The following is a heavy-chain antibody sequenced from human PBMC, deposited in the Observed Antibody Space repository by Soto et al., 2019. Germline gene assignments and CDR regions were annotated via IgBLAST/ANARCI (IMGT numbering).Heavy chain of an antibody. Sequence: GGSLRLSCAASGFTFRNYRMHWVRQAPGKGLVWVSRINSDGSNTGYADSVKGRFTISRDNAKSTLYLQVNSLRAEDTAVYHCAREAYSNYDFYYEYMDVWAKGPRSPSP. V-gene: IGHV3-74*01. J-gene: IGHJ6*03. CDR1: GFTFRNYR. CDR3: AREAYSNYDFYYEYMDV. D-gene: IGHD4-4*01. CDR2: INSDGSNT.